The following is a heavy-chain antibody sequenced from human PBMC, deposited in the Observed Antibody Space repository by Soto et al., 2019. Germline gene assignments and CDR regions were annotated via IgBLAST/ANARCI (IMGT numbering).Heavy chain of an antibody. CDR3: ARGAVRGVSITGYYYGMDV. Sequence: SVKVSCKASGGTFSSYAISWVRQAPGQGLEWMGGIIPIFGTANYAQKFQGRVTITADESTSTAYLELSSLRSEDPAVYYCARGAVRGVSITGYYYGMDVWGQGTTVTVSS. J-gene: IGHJ6*02. D-gene: IGHD3-10*01. V-gene: IGHV1-69*13. CDR1: GGTFSSYA. CDR2: IIPIFGTA.